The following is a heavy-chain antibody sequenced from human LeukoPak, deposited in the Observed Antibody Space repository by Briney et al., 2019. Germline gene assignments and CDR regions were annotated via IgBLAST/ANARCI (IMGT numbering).Heavy chain of an antibody. D-gene: IGHD1-26*01. Sequence: ASVKVSCKASGGTFSSYTISWVRQAPGQGLEWMGRIIPILGIANYAQKFQGRVTITADKSTSTAYMELSSLRSEDTAVYYCAILGGVGATYFDYWGQGTLVTVSS. CDR3: AILGGVGATYFDY. V-gene: IGHV1-69*02. CDR2: IIPILGIA. J-gene: IGHJ4*02. CDR1: GGTFSSYT.